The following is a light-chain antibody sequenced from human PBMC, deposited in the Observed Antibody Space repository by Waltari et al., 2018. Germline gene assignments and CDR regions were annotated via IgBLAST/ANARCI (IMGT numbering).Light chain of an antibody. CDR1: ISNLGANY. CDR2: RNN. J-gene: IGLJ2*01. CDR3: AAWDDSLSGVV. Sequence: QSVLPKPPSASGTPGQRVIISCSGSISNLGANYVYWYQQLPGTAPKLLIYRNNQRPSGVPDRFSGSKSGTSASLAISGLRSEDEAHYHCAAWDDSLSGVVFGGGTKLTVL. V-gene: IGLV1-47*01.